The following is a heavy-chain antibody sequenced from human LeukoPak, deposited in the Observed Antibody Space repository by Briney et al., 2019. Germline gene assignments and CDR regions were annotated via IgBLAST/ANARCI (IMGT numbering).Heavy chain of an antibody. CDR2: INAGNGNT. Sequence: ASVKVSCKAPGYTFTSYAMHWVRQAPGQRLEWMGWINAGNGNTKYSQKFQGRVTITRDTSASTAYMELSSLRSEDTAVYYCARDGGGYCTNGVCYFFDYWGQGTLVTVSS. J-gene: IGHJ4*02. D-gene: IGHD2-8*01. CDR3: ARDGGGYCTNGVCYFFDY. CDR1: GYTFTSYA. V-gene: IGHV1-3*01.